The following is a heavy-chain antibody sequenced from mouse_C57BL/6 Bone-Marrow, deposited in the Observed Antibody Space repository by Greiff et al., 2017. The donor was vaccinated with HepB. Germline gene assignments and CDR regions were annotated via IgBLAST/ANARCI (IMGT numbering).Heavy chain of an antibody. CDR1: GYTFTSYW. J-gene: IGHJ3*01. CDR3: ARMWFDYYGSSWFAY. D-gene: IGHD1-1*01. V-gene: IGHV1-53*01. CDR2: INPSNGGT. Sequence: VKLQQPGTELVKPGASVKLSCKASGYTFTSYWMHWVKQRPGQGLEWIGNINPSNGGTNYDEKLKSKATLTVDTAASAAYMQISSLTSEDSAVYYCARMWFDYYGSSWFAYWGQGTLVTVSA.